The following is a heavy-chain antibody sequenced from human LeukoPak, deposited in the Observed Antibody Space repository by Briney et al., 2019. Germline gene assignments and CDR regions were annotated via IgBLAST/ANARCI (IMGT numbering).Heavy chain of an antibody. CDR3: ARDHRYAFDN. V-gene: IGHV3-48*01. D-gene: IGHD5-12*01. J-gene: IGHJ4*01. Sequence: GGSLRLSCAASGFNFIDYSMTWVRQAPGKGLEWISYIGISSGNTKYADSVKGRFTISRDKARNSLYLQMNSLRVEDTAMYYCARDHRYAFDNWGHGTLVTVSS. CDR1: GFNFIDYS. CDR2: IGISSGNT.